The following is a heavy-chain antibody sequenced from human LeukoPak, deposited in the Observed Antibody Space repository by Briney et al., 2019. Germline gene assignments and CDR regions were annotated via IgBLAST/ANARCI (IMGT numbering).Heavy chain of an antibody. Sequence: GGSLRLSCSASQFKFDTYGMHWVRQTRGKGLEYVSGINSDGLSTYYANSVKGRFTISRDNAKNTLYLQMGSLKTEDMAVYYCARSTDGSAHFDYWGQGTLVTVFS. V-gene: IGHV3-64*01. D-gene: IGHD1-1*01. CDR1: QFKFDTYG. CDR2: INSDGLST. CDR3: ARSTDGSAHFDY. J-gene: IGHJ4*02.